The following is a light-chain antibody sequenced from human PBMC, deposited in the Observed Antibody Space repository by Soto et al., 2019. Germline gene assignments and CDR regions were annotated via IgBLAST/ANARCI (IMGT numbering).Light chain of an antibody. CDR3: SAWAASLKSWV. Sequence: QSVLRQPPSVSGSPGQRVTISCAGGISNIGSDTVNWYQHLPGASPKLLIYFINQRPSGVPDRFSGAKSGTSASLAISGLQSEDEADYYCSAWAASLKSWVFGGGTKLTVL. V-gene: IGLV1-44*01. J-gene: IGLJ3*02. CDR2: FIN. CDR1: ISNIGSDT.